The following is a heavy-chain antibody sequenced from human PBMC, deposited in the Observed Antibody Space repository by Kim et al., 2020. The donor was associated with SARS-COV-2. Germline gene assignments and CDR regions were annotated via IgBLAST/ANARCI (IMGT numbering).Heavy chain of an antibody. Sequence: SQTLSLTCAISGDSVSSNSAAWNWIRQSPSRGLEWLGRTYYRSKWYNDYAVSVKSRITINPDTSKNQFSLQLNSVTPEDMAVYYCARDLPAYCSSTSCYANYYYYGMDVWGQGTTVTVSS. V-gene: IGHV6-1*01. CDR2: TYYRSKWYN. CDR3: ARDLPAYCSSTSCYANYYYYGMDV. D-gene: IGHD2-2*01. CDR1: GDSVSSNSAA. J-gene: IGHJ6*02.